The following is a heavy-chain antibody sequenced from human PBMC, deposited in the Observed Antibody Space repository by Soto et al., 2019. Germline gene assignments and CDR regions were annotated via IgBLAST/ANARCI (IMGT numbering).Heavy chain of an antibody. CDR2: SYWEDDK. V-gene: IGHV2-5*02. Sequence: QITLKESGPTLVKPTQTLTLTCTFSGLSLSTSGVGVGCIRQPPGKALQWLALSYWEDDKWYSPSLKSRLTITRDTSKTQVALTMTNIDPVDTATYYCAHRPVSYQYYFDYWGQGTLVTVSS. CDR1: GLSLSTSGVG. D-gene: IGHD2-2*01. J-gene: IGHJ4*02. CDR3: AHRPVSYQYYFDY.